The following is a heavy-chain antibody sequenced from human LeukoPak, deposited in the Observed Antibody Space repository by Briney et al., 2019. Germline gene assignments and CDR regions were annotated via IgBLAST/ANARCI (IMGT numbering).Heavy chain of an antibody. D-gene: IGHD1-26*01. V-gene: IGHV3-11*04. CDR3: ARDPGRGSYYFDY. J-gene: IGHJ4*02. Sequence: KPGGSLRLSCAASGFTFSDYYMSWIRQAPGKGLEWVSYISSSGSTIYYAGSVKGRFTISRDNAKNSLYLQMNSLRAEDTAVYYCARDPGRGSYYFDYWGQGTLVTVSS. CDR1: GFTFSDYY. CDR2: ISSSGSTI.